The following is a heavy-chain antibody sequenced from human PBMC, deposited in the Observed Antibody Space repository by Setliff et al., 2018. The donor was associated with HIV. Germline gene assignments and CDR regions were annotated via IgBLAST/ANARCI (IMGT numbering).Heavy chain of an antibody. J-gene: IGHJ4*02. CDR3: ARENEQMAVPGAAFDY. V-gene: IGHV4-4*02. D-gene: IGHD6-19*01. CDR1: SGSISTDNW. CDR2: IYHSGGT. Sequence: PSETLSLTCTVSSGSISTDNWWHWIRQSPGKGLEWIGEIYHSGGTNYNPSLKSRLTMSVDQSKNQFSLNLNSVTAADTAVYYCARENEQMAVPGAAFDYWGQGTLVTVSS.